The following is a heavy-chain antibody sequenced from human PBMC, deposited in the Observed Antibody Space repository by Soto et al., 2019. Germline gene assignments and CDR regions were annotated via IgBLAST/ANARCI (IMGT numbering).Heavy chain of an antibody. V-gene: IGHV3-23*01. CDR1: GFTFSDSA. J-gene: IGHJ5*02. Sequence: DVSLRLSCSASGFTFSDSAMTWVRQAPGKGLEWVSVISGSGVSTYYADSVRGRFTISRDNSQNMVYLQMNSLRPEDTALYYCVKRPHSYDKDGIPASGQGPQVPVT. CDR3: VKRPHSYDKDGIPA. D-gene: IGHD3-16*01. CDR2: ISGSGVST.